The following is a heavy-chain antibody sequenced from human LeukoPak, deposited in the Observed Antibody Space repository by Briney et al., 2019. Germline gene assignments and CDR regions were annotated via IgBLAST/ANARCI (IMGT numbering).Heavy chain of an antibody. CDR3: AKDSGAVAHNWSDP. J-gene: IGHJ5*02. CDR2: ISWNSGSI. D-gene: IGHD6-19*01. CDR1: GFTFDDYA. V-gene: IGHV3-9*01. Sequence: PGRSLRLSCAASGFTFDDYAMHWVRQAPGKGLEWVSGISWNSGSIGYADSVKGRFTISRDNAKNSLYLQMNSLRAEDTALYYCAKDSGAVAHNWSDPWGQGTLVTVSS.